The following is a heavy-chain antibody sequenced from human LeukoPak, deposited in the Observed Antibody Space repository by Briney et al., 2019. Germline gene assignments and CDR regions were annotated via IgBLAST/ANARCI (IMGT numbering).Heavy chain of an antibody. CDR3: ARLDTAMVSSFDY. Sequence: PSETLSLTCTVSGGSISSYYWTWIRQPPGKGLEWIGYIYYSGSTNHNPSLTSRVTISVDTSKNQFSLKLSSVTAADTAVYYCARLDTAMVSSFDYWGQGTLVTVSS. J-gene: IGHJ4*02. V-gene: IGHV4-59*08. CDR2: IYYSGST. D-gene: IGHD5-18*01. CDR1: GGSISSYY.